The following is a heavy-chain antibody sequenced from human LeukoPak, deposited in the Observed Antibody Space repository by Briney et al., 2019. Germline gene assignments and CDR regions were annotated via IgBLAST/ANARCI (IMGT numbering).Heavy chain of an antibody. V-gene: IGHV3-30*18. Sequence: GGSLRLSCADSGFTFSSYGMHWVRQAPGKGLEWVAVISYDGSNKYYADSVKGRFTISRDNSKNTLYLQMNSLRAEDTAVYYCAKDGFDYWGQGTLVTVSS. CDR2: ISYDGSNK. CDR1: GFTFSSYG. CDR3: AKDGFDY. J-gene: IGHJ4*02.